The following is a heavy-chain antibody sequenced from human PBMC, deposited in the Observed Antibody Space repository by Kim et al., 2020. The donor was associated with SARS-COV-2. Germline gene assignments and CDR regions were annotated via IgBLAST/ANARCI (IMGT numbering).Heavy chain of an antibody. CDR3: AKAGVIAAAGPRYYFDY. D-gene: IGHD6-13*01. CDR1: GFTFSSYA. J-gene: IGHJ4*02. Sequence: GGSLRLSCAASGFTFSSYAMSWVRQAPGKGLEWVSAISGSGGSTYYADSVKGRFTISRDNSKNTLYLQMNSLRAEDTAVYYCAKAGVIAAAGPRYYFDYWGQGTLVTVSS. V-gene: IGHV3-23*01. CDR2: ISGSGGST.